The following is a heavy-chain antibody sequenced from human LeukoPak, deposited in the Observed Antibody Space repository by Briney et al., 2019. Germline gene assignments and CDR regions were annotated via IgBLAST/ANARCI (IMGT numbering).Heavy chain of an antibody. V-gene: IGHV4-59*08. CDR1: GGSISSYY. CDR3: ARGGSGRTQDDTFDI. D-gene: IGHD3-10*01. Sequence: SETLSLTCTVPGGSISSYYWSWIRQPPGKGLEWIGYIYYSGSTNYNPSLKSRVTISVDTSKNQFSLKLSSVTAADTAVYYCARGGSGRTQDDTFDIWGQGTKVTVSS. J-gene: IGHJ3*02. CDR2: IYYSGST.